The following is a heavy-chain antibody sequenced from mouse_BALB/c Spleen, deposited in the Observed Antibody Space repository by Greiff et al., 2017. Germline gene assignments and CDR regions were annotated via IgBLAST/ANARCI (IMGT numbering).Heavy chain of an antibody. V-gene: IGHV1-67*01. CDR3: ARGEYGNCGYYAMGY. D-gene: IGHD2-10*02. J-gene: IGHJ4*01. CDR1: GYTFTDYA. CDR2: ISTYYGNT. Sequence: QVQLQQSGPELVRPGVSVKISCKGSGYTFTDYAMHWVKQSHAKSLEWIGVISTYYGNTNYNQKFKGKATMTVDKSSSTAYMELARLTSEDSAICYCARGEYGNCGYYAMGYWGQGTSVTVSS.